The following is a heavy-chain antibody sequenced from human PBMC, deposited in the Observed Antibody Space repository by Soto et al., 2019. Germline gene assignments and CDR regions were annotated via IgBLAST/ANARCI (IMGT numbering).Heavy chain of an antibody. J-gene: IGHJ4*02. CDR2: IYYSGST. Sequence: SETLSLTCTVSGGSISSGGYYWSWIRQHPGKGLEWIGYIYYSGSTYYNPSLKGRVTISVDTSKNQFPLKLSSVTAADTAVYYCARGSRDGYNPPLDYWGQGTLVTVSS. CDR3: ARGSRDGYNPPLDY. D-gene: IGHD5-12*01. V-gene: IGHV4-31*03. CDR1: GGSISSGGYY.